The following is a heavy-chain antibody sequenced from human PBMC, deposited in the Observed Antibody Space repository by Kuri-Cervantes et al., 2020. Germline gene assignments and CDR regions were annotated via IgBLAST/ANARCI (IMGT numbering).Heavy chain of an antibody. CDR3: ARGGEITGIGY. CDR1: GYSISSGYY. J-gene: IGHJ4*02. V-gene: IGHV4-38-2*01. CDR2: IYHSGST. Sequence: SQTLSLTCAVSGYSISSGYYWGWIRQPPGKGLEWIGSIYHSGSTNYNPSLKSRVTISIDTSKNQFSLKLSSVTAADTAVYYCARGGEITGIGYWGQGTLVTVSS. D-gene: IGHD2-8*02.